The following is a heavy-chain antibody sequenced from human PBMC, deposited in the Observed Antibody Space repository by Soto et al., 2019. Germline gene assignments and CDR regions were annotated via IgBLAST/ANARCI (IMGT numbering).Heavy chain of an antibody. D-gene: IGHD2-8*02. CDR3: ASHFTGVLVLGTSPPGGDNYGWDV. CDR2: IIPILDIP. V-gene: IGHV1-69*02. CDR1: GGTFSRYT. J-gene: IGHJ6*02. Sequence: QVQLVQSGAEVKKPGSSVKVSCKASGGTFSRYTFTWVRQAPGQGLEWMGRIIPILDIPNYVQNFQGRVTITADKPTSTAYRELSSLRSDDTAVYYCASHFTGVLVLGTSPPGGDNYGWDVWGQGTTVTVSS.